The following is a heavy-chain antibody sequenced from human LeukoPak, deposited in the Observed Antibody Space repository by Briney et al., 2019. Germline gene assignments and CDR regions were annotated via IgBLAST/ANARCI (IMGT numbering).Heavy chain of an antibody. J-gene: IGHJ4*02. D-gene: IGHD5-18*01. Sequence: SETLSLTCTVSGGSISSGSYYWSWIRQPAGKGLEWIGRIYTSGSTNYNPSLKSRVTISVDTSKNQFSLKLSSVTAADTAVYYCAREVLTWIQLRGTFDYWGQGTLVTVSS. CDR1: GGSISSGSYY. CDR2: IYTSGST. V-gene: IGHV4-61*02. CDR3: AREVLTWIQLRGTFDY.